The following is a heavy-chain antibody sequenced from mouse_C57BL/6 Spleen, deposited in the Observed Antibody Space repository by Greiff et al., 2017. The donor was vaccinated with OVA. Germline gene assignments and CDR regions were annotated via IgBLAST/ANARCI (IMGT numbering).Heavy chain of an antibody. Sequence: EVQLQQSGLELVKPGASVKISCKASGYSFTGYYMNWVKQSPEKSLEWIGEINPSTGGTTYNQKFKAKATLTVDKSSSTAYMQLKSLTSEDSAVYYCASNYDYDRGYAIDYWGQGTSVTVSS. CDR2: INPSTGGT. D-gene: IGHD2-4*01. V-gene: IGHV1-42*01. J-gene: IGHJ4*01. CDR3: ASNYDYDRGYAIDY. CDR1: GYSFTGYY.